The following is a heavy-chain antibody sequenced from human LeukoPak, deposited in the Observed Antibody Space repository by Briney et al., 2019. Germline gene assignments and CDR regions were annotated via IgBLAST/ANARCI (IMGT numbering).Heavy chain of an antibody. CDR3: PKNPRIQLWNDAFDI. Sequence: PGGSLRLSCAASGFTFSSYAMSWVRQAPGKGLEGVFAISGSGGSSYYAVSVKGRFTISRDNSKNTLYLQMNSLRAKDTAVYYCPKNPRIQLWNDAFDIWVQGTMVSVSS. CDR2: ISGSGGSS. CDR1: GFTFSSYA. J-gene: IGHJ3*02. D-gene: IGHD5-18*01. V-gene: IGHV3-23*01.